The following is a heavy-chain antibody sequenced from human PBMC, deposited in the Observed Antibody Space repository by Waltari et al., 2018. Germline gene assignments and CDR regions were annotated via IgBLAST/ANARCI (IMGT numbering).Heavy chain of an antibody. Sequence: QVQLVQSGAEVKKPGSSVKVSCKASGGTFSSYAISWVRQAPGQGLEWMGGIIPIFGTANYAQKFQGRVTITADESTSTAYMELSSLRSEDMAVYYCARTYYYDSSGYYYGLGDYWGQGTLVTVSS. V-gene: IGHV1-69*13. CDR2: IIPIFGTA. CDR3: ARTYYYDSSGYYYGLGDY. D-gene: IGHD3-22*01. CDR1: GGTFSSYA. J-gene: IGHJ4*02.